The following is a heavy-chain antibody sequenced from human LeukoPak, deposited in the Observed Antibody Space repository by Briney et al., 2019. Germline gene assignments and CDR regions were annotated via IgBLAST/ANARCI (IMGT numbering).Heavy chain of an antibody. V-gene: IGHV3-30-3*01. Sequence: GGSLRLSCAASGFTFSSYAMHWVRQAPGKGLEWVAVISYDGSNKYYADSVKGRFTISRYNSKNTLYLQMNSLRAEDTAVYYCARDRDYGSGSYPTNYGMDVWGQGTTVTVSS. CDR1: GFTFSSYA. CDR2: ISYDGSNK. J-gene: IGHJ6*02. CDR3: ARDRDYGSGSYPTNYGMDV. D-gene: IGHD3-10*01.